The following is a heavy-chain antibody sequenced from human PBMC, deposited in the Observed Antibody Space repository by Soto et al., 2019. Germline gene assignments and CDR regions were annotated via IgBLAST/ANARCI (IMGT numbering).Heavy chain of an antibody. CDR2: INGHNGKT. D-gene: IGHD3-9*01. V-gene: IGHV1-18*01. J-gene: IGHJ4*02. Sequence: QVKLVQSGAAVKKPGASVTVSCKASGYIFSSYGFSWVRQAPGQGLEWMGWINGHNGKTEYAPQVQGRLTLTTDTPTTTGHMELGSLTSADTAVYYGAGGYYDLLTDSPSRFDYWGQGTLVAVSS. CDR3: AGGYYDLLTDSPSRFDY. CDR1: GYIFSSYG.